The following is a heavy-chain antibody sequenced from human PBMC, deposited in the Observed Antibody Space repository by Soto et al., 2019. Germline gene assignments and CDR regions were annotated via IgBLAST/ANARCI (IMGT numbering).Heavy chain of an antibody. CDR3: AREYGDYDGDFDY. Sequence: QVELLESGGGVVQSGGSLRLSCAAPGFSFSVYALNWIRQAPGEGLEWVAVISPNGNNQYYADSVKGRFTISRDNAKNSLYLQMNSLRAEDTAVYYCAREYGDYDGDFDYWGQGTLVTVSS. V-gene: IGHV3-30-3*01. CDR2: ISPNGNNQ. D-gene: IGHD4-17*01. CDR1: GFSFSVYA. J-gene: IGHJ4*02.